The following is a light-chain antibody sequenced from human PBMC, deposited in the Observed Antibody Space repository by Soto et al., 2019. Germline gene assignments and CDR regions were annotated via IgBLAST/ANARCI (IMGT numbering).Light chain of an antibody. V-gene: IGKV2-28*01. CDR3: MQALQAPLT. Sequence: DIVMTQFPLSLPVTPGEPASISCRSSQSLLHSKGYNDLDWYLQKPGQSPQLLIYLGSNRASGVPDRFSGSGSGTDFTLKISRVEAEDVGVYYCMQALQAPLTFGGGTKVEIK. CDR1: QSLLHSKGYND. CDR2: LGS. J-gene: IGKJ4*01.